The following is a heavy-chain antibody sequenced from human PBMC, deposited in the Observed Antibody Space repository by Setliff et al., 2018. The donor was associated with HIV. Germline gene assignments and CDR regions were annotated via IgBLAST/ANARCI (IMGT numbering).Heavy chain of an antibody. D-gene: IGHD2-15*01. CDR2: INVGSGKT. V-gene: IGHV1-3*01. CDR3: ARDGCSGQRCYLFNWFDP. CDR1: GYSFINHA. Sequence: ASVKVSCKASGYSFINHAMHWVRQAPGQRLEWMGWINVGSGKTQYSQEFQGRVTIARDTSATTAYMELSSLTSEDTAVYYCARDGCSGQRCYLFNWFDPWGQGTLVTVSS. J-gene: IGHJ5*02.